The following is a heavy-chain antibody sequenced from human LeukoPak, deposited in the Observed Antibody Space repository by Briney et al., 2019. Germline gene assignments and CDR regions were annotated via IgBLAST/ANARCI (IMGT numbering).Heavy chain of an antibody. D-gene: IGHD5-24*01. Sequence: SETLSLTCAVYGGSFSGYYWSWIRQPPGKGLEWIGYIYYSGSTNYNPSLKSRVTMAVDTSKNQFSLKLSSVTAADTAVYYCAREGHGYSSFDYWGQGTLVTVSS. CDR3: AREGHGYSSFDY. CDR2: IYYSGST. V-gene: IGHV4-59*01. J-gene: IGHJ4*02. CDR1: GGSFSGYY.